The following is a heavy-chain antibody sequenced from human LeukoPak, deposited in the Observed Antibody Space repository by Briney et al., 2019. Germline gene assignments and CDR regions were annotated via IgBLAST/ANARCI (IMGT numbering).Heavy chain of an antibody. V-gene: IGHV3-21*01. CDR1: GFTFSSYT. CDR2: ISSSGSYM. J-gene: IGHJ4*02. Sequence: KPGGSLRLSCVVSGFTFSSYTMNWVRQAPGRGLEWVSSISSSGSYMFYADSVKGRFTISRDNAKNSLYLQMNGLRAEDTAVYYCAREWGPAAMAHTLNWGQGTLVTVSS. CDR3: AREWGPAAMAHTLN. D-gene: IGHD2-2*01.